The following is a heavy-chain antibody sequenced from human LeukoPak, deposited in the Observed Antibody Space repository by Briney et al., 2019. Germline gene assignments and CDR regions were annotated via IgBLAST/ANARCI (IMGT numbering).Heavy chain of an antibody. CDR3: ARDLGSSGWYEDY. V-gene: IGHV3-73*01. D-gene: IGHD6-19*01. Sequence: GGSLKLSCAASGFTFSGSAMHWVRQASGKGLEWVGRIRSKANSYATAYAASVKGRFTISRDNAKNSLYLQMNSLRAEDTAVYYCARDLGSSGWYEDYWGQGTLVTVSS. J-gene: IGHJ4*02. CDR1: GFTFSGSA. CDR2: IRSKANSYAT.